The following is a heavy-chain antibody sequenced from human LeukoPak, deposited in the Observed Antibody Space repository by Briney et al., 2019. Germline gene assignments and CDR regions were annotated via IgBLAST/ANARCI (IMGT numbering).Heavy chain of an antibody. V-gene: IGHV1-2*06. D-gene: IGHD3-16*02. Sequence: ASVKVSCKASGYTFTSYAMNWVRQAPGQGLEWMGRINPNSGGTNYAQKFQGRVTMTRDTSISTAYMELSRLRSDDTAVYYCARVIHDYVWGSYRKSTYFDYWGQGTLVTVSS. CDR2: INPNSGGT. J-gene: IGHJ4*02. CDR1: GYTFTSYA. CDR3: ARVIHDYVWGSYRKSTYFDY.